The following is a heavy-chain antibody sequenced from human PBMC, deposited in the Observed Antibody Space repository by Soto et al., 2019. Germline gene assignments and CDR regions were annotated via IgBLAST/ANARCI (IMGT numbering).Heavy chain of an antibody. CDR2: IKSKTDGGTT. D-gene: IGHD6-13*01. V-gene: IGHV3-15*01. CDR1: GFTFSNAW. CDR3: PKVADYRSSGGKYYYYHGWDA. J-gene: IGHJ6*02. Sequence: GGSLRLSCAASGFTFSNAWMSWVRQAPGKGLEWVGRIKSKTDGGTTDYAAPVKGRFTISRDDSKNTLYLQMNSLKTEDTAVYSCPKVADYRSSGGKYYYYHGWDAWGQGPTSPFS.